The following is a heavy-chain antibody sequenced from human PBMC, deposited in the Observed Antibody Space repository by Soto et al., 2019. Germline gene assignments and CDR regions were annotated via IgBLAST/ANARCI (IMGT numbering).Heavy chain of an antibody. CDR1: GYTFTGYY. J-gene: IGHJ4*02. Sequence: ASVKVSCKASGYTFTGYYMHWVRQAPGQGLEWMGWINPNSGGTNYAQKFQGRVTMTTDTSTSTAYMELRSLRSDDTAVYYCARYYDFWSGYYDYWGQGTLVTVSS. CDR2: INPNSGGT. V-gene: IGHV1-2*02. CDR3: ARYYDFWSGYYDY. D-gene: IGHD3-3*01.